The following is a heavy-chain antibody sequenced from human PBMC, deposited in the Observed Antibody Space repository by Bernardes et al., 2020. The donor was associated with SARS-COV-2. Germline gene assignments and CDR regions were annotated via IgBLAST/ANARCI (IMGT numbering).Heavy chain of an antibody. D-gene: IGHD3-22*01. J-gene: IGHJ6*02. Sequence: SETLSLTCTVSGGSISSYYWSWIRQSPGKGLEWIGYMYYSGSTNYNPSLKSRVPISGDTSKNQFSLRLSPVTAADTAVYYCARVPFDDSSAYYASTSQDTSHQYYGMDVWGQGTTVTVSS. V-gene: IGHV4-59*01. CDR3: ARVPFDDSSAYYASTSQDTSHQYYGMDV. CDR2: MYYSGST. CDR1: GGSISSYY.